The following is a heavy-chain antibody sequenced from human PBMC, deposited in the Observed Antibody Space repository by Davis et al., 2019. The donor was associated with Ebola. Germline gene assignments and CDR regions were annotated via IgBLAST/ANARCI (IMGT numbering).Heavy chain of an antibody. V-gene: IGHV4-39*07. D-gene: IGHD3-22*01. CDR1: GGSISSSSYY. CDR2: IYYSGST. J-gene: IGHJ3*02. CDR3: ARDRGGYPPADAFDI. Sequence: MPSETLSLTCTVSGGSISSSSYYWGWIRQPPGKGLEWIGSIYYSGSTYYNPSLKSRVTISVDTSKNQFSLKLSSVTAADTAVYYCARDRGGYPPADAFDIWGQGTMVTVSS.